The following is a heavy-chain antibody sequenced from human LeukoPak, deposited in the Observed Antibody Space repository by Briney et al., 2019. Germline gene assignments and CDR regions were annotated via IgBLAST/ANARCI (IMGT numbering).Heavy chain of an antibody. CDR3: ARAPTFYDIWTGPAVADDY. J-gene: IGHJ4*02. CDR1: GGSISSGSYY. CDR2: IYTSGST. D-gene: IGHD3-9*01. V-gene: IGHV4-61*02. Sequence: SETLSLTCTVSGGSISSGSYYWSWIRQPAGKGLEWIGRIYTSGSTNYNPSLKSRVTISVDTSKNQFSLKLSSVTAADTAVYYCARAPTFYDIWTGPAVADDYWGQGTLVTVSS.